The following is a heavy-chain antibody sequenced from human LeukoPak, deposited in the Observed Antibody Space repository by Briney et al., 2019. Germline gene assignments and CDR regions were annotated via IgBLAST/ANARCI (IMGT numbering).Heavy chain of an antibody. CDR1: GYTFTIYY. D-gene: IGHD1-26*01. CDR2: INPSGGST. V-gene: IGHV1-46*01. CDR3: ARDNSVGDTAWWFDP. Sequence: ASVKVSCKASGYTFTIYYMHWVRQAPGQGLEWLGLINPSGGSTSYAQKFQGRLTMTRDMSTSTDYMELSSLRFDDTAVYYCARDNSVGDTAWWFDPWGQGTLVTVSS. J-gene: IGHJ5*02.